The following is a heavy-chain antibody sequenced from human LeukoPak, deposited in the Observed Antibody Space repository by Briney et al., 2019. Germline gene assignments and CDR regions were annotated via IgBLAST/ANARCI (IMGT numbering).Heavy chain of an antibody. CDR2: MHYSGTT. D-gene: IGHD1-26*01. V-gene: IGHV4-61*08. J-gene: IGHJ4*02. Sequence: SETLSLTCSVSGGSISGGSISGYPWSWIRQPPGKGLELIAYMHYSGTTHYNPSLKSRVSISVDTSRKQISLELTSVTAADTAVYYCASSAYELLPYYWGQGALVTVSS. CDR1: GGSISGGSISGYP. CDR3: ASSAYELLPYY.